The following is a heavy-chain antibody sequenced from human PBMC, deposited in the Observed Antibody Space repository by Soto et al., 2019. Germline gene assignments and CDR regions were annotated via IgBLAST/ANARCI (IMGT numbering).Heavy chain of an antibody. J-gene: IGHJ5*02. CDR2: IHYSGTS. CDR1: GDSISSSSQY. Sequence: SETLSLTCSVSGDSISSSSQYWGWIRQPPGKGLEWIGSIHYSGTSYYNPSLKSRVTIFVDTSKNQLSLKLSSVTAADTAVYYCARHWVAGSSIPWGQGTLVTVSS. CDR3: ARHWVAGSSIP. V-gene: IGHV4-39*01. D-gene: IGHD2-2*02.